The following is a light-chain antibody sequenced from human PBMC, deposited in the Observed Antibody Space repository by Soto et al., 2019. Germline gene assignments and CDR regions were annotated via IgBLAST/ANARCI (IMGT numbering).Light chain of an antibody. CDR2: GAS. J-gene: IGKJ4*01. Sequence: EIVLTQSPATLTLSPGERATLSCRASQSVSSYLAWYQKKPGQAPRLLIYGASNRATGIPARFSGSGSGTYFNLTISSLQPEDFATYDCQQTNSFTLTFGGGTKVDIK. CDR3: QQTNSFTLT. V-gene: IGKV3-11*01. CDR1: QSVSSY.